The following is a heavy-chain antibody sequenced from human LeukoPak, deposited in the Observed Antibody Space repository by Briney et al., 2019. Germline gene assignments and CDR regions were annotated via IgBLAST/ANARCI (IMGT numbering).Heavy chain of an antibody. CDR1: GFYFANYA. V-gene: IGHV3-23*01. CDR2: TVGGGSPNT. J-gene: IGHJ5*02. CDR3: AKEAVPVAMLAVSSWFDP. D-gene: IGHD2-2*01. Sequence: GGSLRLSCAASGFYFANYAMSWVRQAPGKGLEWVSATVGGGSPNTYHADSVRGRFTISRDNSKNTQSLQMNSLRAEDTAVYYCAKEAVPVAMLAVSSWFDPWGQGTLVTVSS.